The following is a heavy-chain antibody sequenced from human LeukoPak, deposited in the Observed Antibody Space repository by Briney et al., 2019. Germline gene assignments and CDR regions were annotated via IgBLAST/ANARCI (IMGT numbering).Heavy chain of an antibody. Sequence: GRSLRLSCAASGFTFSTYDMHWVRQAPGKGLEWVAIISYDGSDKYYADSVKGRFTISRGNSKNTLYLQMNSLRAEDTAVYYCAKDFGEAAFDIWGQGTMVTVSS. J-gene: IGHJ3*02. CDR1: GFTFSTYD. D-gene: IGHD3-10*01. CDR3: AKDFGEAAFDI. CDR2: ISYDGSDK. V-gene: IGHV3-30*18.